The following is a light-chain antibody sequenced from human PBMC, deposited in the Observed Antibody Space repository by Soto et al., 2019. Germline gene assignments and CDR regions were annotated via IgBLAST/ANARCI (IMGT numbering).Light chain of an antibody. Sequence: AIRMTQSPSSFSASTGDRVTITCRASQGISSYLPWYQQKPGKAPKLLIYAASTLQSRVPSRFSGSGSGTDFTLTISCLQSEPFATYYCHQYYSYPLTFGGGTKVEIK. CDR2: AAS. J-gene: IGKJ4*01. V-gene: IGKV1-8*01. CDR1: QGISSY. CDR3: HQYYSYPLT.